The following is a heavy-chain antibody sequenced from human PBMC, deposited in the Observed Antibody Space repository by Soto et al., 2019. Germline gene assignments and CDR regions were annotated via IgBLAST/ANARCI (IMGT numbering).Heavy chain of an antibody. Sequence: PGGSLRLSCAASGFTFSSYAMSWVRQAPGKGLEWVSAISGSGGSTYYADSVKGRFTISRDNSKNTLYLQMNSLRAEDTAVYYCAKDLAADVFPFDYWGQETLVTVSS. CDR1: GFTFSSYA. D-gene: IGHD6-13*01. CDR2: ISGSGGST. V-gene: IGHV3-23*01. CDR3: AKDLAADVFPFDY. J-gene: IGHJ4*02.